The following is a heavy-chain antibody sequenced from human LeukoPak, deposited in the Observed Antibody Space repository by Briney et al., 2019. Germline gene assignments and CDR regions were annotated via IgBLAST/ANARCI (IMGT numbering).Heavy chain of an antibody. D-gene: IGHD2-2*01. CDR1: GGSISSGGYC. CDR3: ARVRSSTSCYCPLFDY. CDR2: IYYSGST. Sequence: SETLSLTCTVSGGSISSGGYCWSWIRQHPGKGLEWIGYIYYSGSTYYNPSLKSRVTISVDTSKNQFSLKLSSVTAADTAVYYCARVRSSTSCYCPLFDYWGQGTLVTVSS. J-gene: IGHJ4*02. V-gene: IGHV4-31*03.